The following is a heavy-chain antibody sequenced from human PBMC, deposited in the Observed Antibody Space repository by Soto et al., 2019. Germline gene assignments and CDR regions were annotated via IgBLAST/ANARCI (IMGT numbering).Heavy chain of an antibody. J-gene: IGHJ4*02. D-gene: IGHD3-10*01. CDR1: GYTFTSYD. CDR3: ARGLLWFGECDY. Sequence: ASVKVSCKASGYTFTSYDINWVRQATGQGLEWMGWMNPNSGNTGYAQKFQGRVTMTRNTSISTAYMELSSLRSEDTAVYYCARGLLWFGECDYWGQGTLVTVSS. CDR2: MNPNSGNT. V-gene: IGHV1-8*01.